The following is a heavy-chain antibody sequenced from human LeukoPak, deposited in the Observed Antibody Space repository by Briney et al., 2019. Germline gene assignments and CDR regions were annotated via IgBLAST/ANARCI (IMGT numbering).Heavy chain of an antibody. D-gene: IGHD6-13*01. Sequence: GGSLRLSCAASGFTFSSYSINWVRQAPGKWLEWVSSISSSSSYIYYANSVKGRFKISRDNATTSLYLHMNILRDEDTAVYYCAGDTIAAAGTSWGQGTLVTVSS. CDR1: GFTFSSYS. CDR2: ISSSSSYI. V-gene: IGHV3-21*01. J-gene: IGHJ4*02. CDR3: AGDTIAAAGTS.